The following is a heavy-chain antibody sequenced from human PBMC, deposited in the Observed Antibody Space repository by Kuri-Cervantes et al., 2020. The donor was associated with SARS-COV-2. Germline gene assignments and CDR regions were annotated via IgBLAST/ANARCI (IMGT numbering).Heavy chain of an antibody. J-gene: IGHJ4*02. D-gene: IGHD2-21*01. CDR1: GYTFTSSG. V-gene: IGHV1-18*04. CDR2: ISGYNGHT. CDR3: VRDGYGDYVDY. Sequence: ASVKVSCKASGYTFTSSGIHWVRQAPGQGLEWMGWISGYNGHTNYAQKLQGRVTMTTDTSTTTAYMELRSLRSDDTAVFYCVRDGYGDYVDYWGQGTLVTVSS.